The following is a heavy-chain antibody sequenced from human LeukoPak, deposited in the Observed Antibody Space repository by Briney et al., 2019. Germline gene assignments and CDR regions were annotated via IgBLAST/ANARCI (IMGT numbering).Heavy chain of an antibody. J-gene: IGHJ4*02. Sequence: GGSLRLSCAASGFTFKHAWMSWVRQAPGKGLEWVGRIKSKSDGGATDYAAPVKGRFAISRDDSKNTLSLQMNSLETEDTAVYYCVTEQQWLGWGRGTLVTVPS. CDR3: VTEQQWLG. CDR1: GFTFKHAW. CDR2: IKSKSDGGAT. D-gene: IGHD6-19*01. V-gene: IGHV3-15*01.